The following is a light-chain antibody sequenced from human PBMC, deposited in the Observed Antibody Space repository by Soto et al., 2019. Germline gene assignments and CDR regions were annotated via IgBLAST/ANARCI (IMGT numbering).Light chain of an antibody. J-gene: IGKJ3*01. CDR1: QGISSY. CDR3: QQLKSYPFT. CDR2: GAS. Sequence: DIQLTQSPSFLSASVGDRVTITCRASQGISSYLAWYQQKPGKAPKLLIYGASTLQSGVPSRFSGSASGTEVTLTISSLQPEDFATYYCQQLKSYPFTFGPGNNVYIK. V-gene: IGKV1-9*01.